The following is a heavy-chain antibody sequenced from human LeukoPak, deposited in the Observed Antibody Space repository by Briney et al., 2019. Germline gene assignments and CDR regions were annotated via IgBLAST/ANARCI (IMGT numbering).Heavy chain of an antibody. J-gene: IGHJ3*02. CDR3: ARVGGGLNYAFYI. CDR2: INANNGCT. Sequence: AAVKVSCTASGYTFTGYFLNRVRQAPGPGLEGVGRINANNGCTNYAQNFQVRVTITRDTHSRKAYMEVRSLRSAATAVHSCARVGGGLNYAFYIWGQGTTVTVS. CDR1: GYTFTGYF. V-gene: IGHV1-2*06. D-gene: IGHD1-26*01.